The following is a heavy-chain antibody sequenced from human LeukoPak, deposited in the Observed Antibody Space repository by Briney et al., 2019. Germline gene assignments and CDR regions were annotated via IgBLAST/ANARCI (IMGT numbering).Heavy chain of an antibody. V-gene: IGHV1-2*06. D-gene: IGHD1-26*01. CDR1: GYTFTGYY. Sequence: GASVKVSCKASGYTFTGYYMHWVRQAPGQGLDWMGRINPNIGGTNYAQKFQGRVTMTRDTSISTIYMELSRLRSDDTAVYYCARVGAGLNDAFDIWGQGTMVTVSS. J-gene: IGHJ3*02. CDR3: ARVGAGLNDAFDI. CDR2: INPNIGGT.